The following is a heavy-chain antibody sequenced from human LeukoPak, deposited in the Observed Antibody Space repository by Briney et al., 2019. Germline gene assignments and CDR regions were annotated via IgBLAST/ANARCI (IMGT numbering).Heavy chain of an antibody. CDR3: ARVKRVGAALDY. V-gene: IGHV4-38-2*02. CDR1: GGSISSYY. J-gene: IGHJ4*02. CDR2: IYHSGST. Sequence: SETLSLTCTVSGGSISSYYWSWIRQPPGKGLEWIGSIYHSGSTYYNPSLKSRVTISVDTSKNQFSLKLSSVTAADTAVYYCARVKRVGAALDYWGQGTLVAVSS. D-gene: IGHD1-26*01.